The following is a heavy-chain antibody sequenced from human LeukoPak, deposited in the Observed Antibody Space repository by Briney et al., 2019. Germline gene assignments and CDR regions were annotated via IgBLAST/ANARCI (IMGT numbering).Heavy chain of an antibody. Sequence: PSETLSLTCTVPGSSISSYYWSLIRQPAGKGLEWIGRIYTSGSTNYNPSLKSRVTMSVDTSKNQFSLKLSSVTAADTAVYYCARDKRYCSGGSCYSGSYGMDVWGQGTTVTVSS. CDR1: GSSISSYY. CDR2: IYTSGST. CDR3: ARDKRYCSGGSCYSGSYGMDV. D-gene: IGHD2-15*01. J-gene: IGHJ6*02. V-gene: IGHV4-4*07.